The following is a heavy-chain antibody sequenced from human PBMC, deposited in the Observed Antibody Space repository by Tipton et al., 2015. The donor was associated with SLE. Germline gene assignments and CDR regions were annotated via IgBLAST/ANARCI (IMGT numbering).Heavy chain of an antibody. J-gene: IGHJ6*03. CDR3: TFAPGYYYMDV. D-gene: IGHD2-21*01. V-gene: IGHV4-59*02. CDR2: ISYSGST. CDR1: GGSVSSFY. Sequence: TLSLTCTVSGGSVSSFYWSWIRQPPGKGLEWIGYISYSGSTNYNPSPKSRVTISVDTSKNQFSLNLRSVTAADTAVYYCTFAPGYYYMDVWGKGTTVTVSS.